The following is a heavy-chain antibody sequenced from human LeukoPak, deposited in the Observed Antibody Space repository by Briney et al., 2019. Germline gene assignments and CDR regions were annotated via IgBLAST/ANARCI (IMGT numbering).Heavy chain of an antibody. CDR3: AKAPAALIKGSFDY. V-gene: IGHV3-23*01. J-gene: IGHJ4*02. CDR1: GFTFSSYA. Sequence: GASLRLSCEASGFTFSSYALSWVRQAPGKGLEWVSAISASGGSTYYADSVKGRFTISRDNSKNTLYLQVSSLRDEDTAVYYCAKAPAALIKGSFDYWGQGTLVTVSS. D-gene: IGHD2-2*01. CDR2: ISASGGST.